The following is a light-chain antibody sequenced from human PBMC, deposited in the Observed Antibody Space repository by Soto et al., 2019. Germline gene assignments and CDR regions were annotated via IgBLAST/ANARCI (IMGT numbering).Light chain of an antibody. CDR1: NSDIGTYNL. J-gene: IGLJ3*02. CDR2: KGT. Sequence: QSALTQPASVSGSPGQSITISCTGTNSDIGTYNLVSWYQQHPGKAPKLIIYKGTERPSGVSSRSSGSKSGNTASLTISGLQAEDEADYYCCSYGGDRVFGGGIKVTVL. V-gene: IGLV2-23*01. CDR3: CSYGGDRV.